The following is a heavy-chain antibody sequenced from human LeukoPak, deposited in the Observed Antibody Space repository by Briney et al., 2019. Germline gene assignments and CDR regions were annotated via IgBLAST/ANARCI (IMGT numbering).Heavy chain of an antibody. D-gene: IGHD5-18*01. J-gene: IGHJ4*02. CDR2: IKSKTDGGTA. CDR1: GFTLSNAW. Sequence: GGSLRLSCAASGFTLSNAWMTWVRQGPGKGLEWVGRIKSKTDGGTADYVAPVKGRFTISRDDSKNTLDLQMNSLKTEDTAVYYCSTGGVDTAMMYFDYWGQGTLVTVSS. V-gene: IGHV3-15*01. CDR3: STGGVDTAMMYFDY.